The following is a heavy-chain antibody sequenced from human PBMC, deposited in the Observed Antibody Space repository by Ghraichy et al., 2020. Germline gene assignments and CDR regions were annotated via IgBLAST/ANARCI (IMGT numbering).Heavy chain of an antibody. CDR2: ISWNSGSI. Sequence: GGSLRLSCAASGFTFDDYAMHWVRQAPGKGLEWVSGISWNSGSIGYADSVKGRFTISRDNAKNSLYLQMNSLRAEDTALYYCAKDISMDYYDSSGYKDAFDIWGQGTMVTVSS. J-gene: IGHJ3*02. CDR3: AKDISMDYYDSSGYKDAFDI. CDR1: GFTFDDYA. V-gene: IGHV3-9*01. D-gene: IGHD3-22*01.